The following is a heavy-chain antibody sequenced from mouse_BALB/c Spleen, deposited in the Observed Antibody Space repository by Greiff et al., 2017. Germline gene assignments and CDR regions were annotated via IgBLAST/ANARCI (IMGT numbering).Heavy chain of an antibody. V-gene: IGHV3-2*02. Sequence: EVQLVESGPGLVKPSQSLSLTCTVTGYSITSDYAWNWIRQFPGNKLEWMGYISYSGSTSYNPSLKSRISITRDTSKNQFFLQLNSVTTEDTATYYCARDLDGYLDYWGQGTTLTVSS. D-gene: IGHD2-3*01. CDR1: GYSITSDYA. J-gene: IGHJ2*01. CDR2: ISYSGST. CDR3: ARDLDGYLDY.